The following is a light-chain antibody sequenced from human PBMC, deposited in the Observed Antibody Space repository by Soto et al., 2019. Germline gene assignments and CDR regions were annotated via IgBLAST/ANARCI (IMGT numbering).Light chain of an antibody. CDR2: EVS. CDR3: SSFAGYKILLL. J-gene: IGLJ2*01. CDR1: NSDVGSYNL. Sequence: QSALTQPASVSGSPGQSITISCTGTNSDVGSYNLVSWYQQHPGKAPKLMIYEVSKRPSGVSDRFSGSKSGNTASLTVSGLQAEDEADYYCSSFAGYKILLLVGGGTKLTVL. V-gene: IGLV2-23*02.